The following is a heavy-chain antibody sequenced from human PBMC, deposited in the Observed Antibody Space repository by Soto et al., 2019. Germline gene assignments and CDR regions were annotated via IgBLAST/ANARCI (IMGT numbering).Heavy chain of an antibody. Sequence: ASVKVSCKVSGYPFTGYYIHWVRQAPGPGLEWMGWINPKSGGAHYAQNFQGRVTMTRDTSIATAYMELIGLISDDTAIFYCARDRENMIRGVIIGGAFEIWGQGTMVTVSS. CDR3: ARDRENMIRGVIIGGAFEI. J-gene: IGHJ3*02. CDR1: GYPFTGYY. CDR2: INPKSGGA. V-gene: IGHV1-2*02. D-gene: IGHD3-10*01.